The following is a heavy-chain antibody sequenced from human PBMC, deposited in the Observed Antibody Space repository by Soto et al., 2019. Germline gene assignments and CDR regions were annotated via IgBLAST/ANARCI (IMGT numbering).Heavy chain of an antibody. CDR2: IYYSGST. CDR3: ARTGGGYCSSTSCYNFDY. D-gene: IGHD2-2*02. J-gene: IGHJ4*02. CDR1: GGSISSGGYY. Sequence: TSETLSLTCTVSGGSISSGGYYWSWIRQHPGKGLEWIGYIYYSGSTYYNPSLKSRVTISVDTSKNQFSLKLSSVTAADTAVYYCARTGGGYCSSTSCYNFDYWGQGTLVTVSS. V-gene: IGHV4-31*03.